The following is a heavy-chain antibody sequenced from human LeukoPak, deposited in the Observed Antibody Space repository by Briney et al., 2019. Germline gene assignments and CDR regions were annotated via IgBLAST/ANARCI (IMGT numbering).Heavy chain of an antibody. Sequence: SETLSLTCTVSGGSISSSSYYWGWIRQPPGKGLEWIGSIYYSGSTYYNPSLKSRVTISVDTSKNQFSLKLSSVTAADTAVYYWATGGDYGSRYYYYYYMDVWGKGTTVTVSS. CDR1: GGSISSSSYY. CDR3: ATGGDYGSRYYYYYYMDV. D-gene: IGHD4-17*01. CDR2: IYYSGST. J-gene: IGHJ6*03. V-gene: IGHV4-39*07.